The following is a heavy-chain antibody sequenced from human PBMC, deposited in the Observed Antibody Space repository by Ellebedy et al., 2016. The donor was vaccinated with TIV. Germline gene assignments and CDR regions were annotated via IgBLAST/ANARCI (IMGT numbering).Heavy chain of an antibody. CDR1: GFTFSSYA. J-gene: IGHJ3*02. D-gene: IGHD3-10*01. Sequence: PGGSLRLSCAASGFTFSSYAMSSVPQAPGKGLEWVSAISGSGDSTYYADSVRGRFTISRDISKNPVYLQMNSLRADDTDVYYCAKDTLGSYQDAFDIWGQGTMVTVSS. CDR2: ISGSGDST. V-gene: IGHV3-23*01. CDR3: AKDTLGSYQDAFDI.